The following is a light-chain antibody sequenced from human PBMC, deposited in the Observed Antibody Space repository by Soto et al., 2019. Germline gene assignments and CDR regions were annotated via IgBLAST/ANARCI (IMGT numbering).Light chain of an antibody. Sequence: QAVVTQPPSASGTPGQRVTISCSGSTSNIGSNTVNWYQQLPGTAPKLLIYSNNQRPSGVPDRFSVSKSGTSASLAISGLQSEDEADYYCAAWDDSLNGGVFGGGTQLTVL. V-gene: IGLV1-44*01. CDR2: SNN. CDR3: AAWDDSLNGGV. J-gene: IGLJ3*02. CDR1: TSNIGSNT.